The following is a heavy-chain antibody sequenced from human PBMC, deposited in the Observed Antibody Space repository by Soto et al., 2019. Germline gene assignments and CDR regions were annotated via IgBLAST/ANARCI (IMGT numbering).Heavy chain of an antibody. CDR2: IYYSGST. J-gene: IGHJ5*02. CDR3: ARVFSDSSSFFDP. Sequence: SETLSLTCTVSGGSISSGGYYWSWIRQHPGKGLEWIGYIYYSGSTYYNPSLKSRVTISVDTSKNQFSLKLSSVTAADTAVYYCARVFSDSSSFFDPWGQGTLVTAPQ. V-gene: IGHV4-31*03. CDR1: GGSISSGGYY. D-gene: IGHD6-13*01.